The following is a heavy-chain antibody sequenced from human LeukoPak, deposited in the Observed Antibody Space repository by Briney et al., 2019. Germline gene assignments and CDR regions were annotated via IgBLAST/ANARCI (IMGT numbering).Heavy chain of an antibody. CDR3: ARMVKYQLLWRGGADY. Sequence: PSETLSLTCAVYGGSFSGYYWSWIRQPPGKGLEWIGEINHSGSTNYNPSLKSRVTISVDTSKNQFSLKLSSVTAADTAVYYCARMVKYQLLWRGGADYWGQGTLVTVSS. D-gene: IGHD2-2*01. CDR2: INHSGST. CDR1: GGSFSGYY. V-gene: IGHV4-34*01. J-gene: IGHJ4*02.